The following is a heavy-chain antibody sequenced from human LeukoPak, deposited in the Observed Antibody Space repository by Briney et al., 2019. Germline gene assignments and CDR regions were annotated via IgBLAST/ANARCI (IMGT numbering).Heavy chain of an antibody. CDR1: GFTVSSNY. V-gene: IGHV3-53*01. CDR2: IYSGGST. CDR3: ARSGIGQQTDV. Sequence: GGSLRLSCAASGFTVSSNYMSWVRQAPGKGLGWVSVIYSGGSTYYADSVKGRFTISRDNAKNSLYLQMNSLRAEDTAVYYCARSGIGQQTDVWGKGTTVTVSS. J-gene: IGHJ6*04. D-gene: IGHD6-13*01.